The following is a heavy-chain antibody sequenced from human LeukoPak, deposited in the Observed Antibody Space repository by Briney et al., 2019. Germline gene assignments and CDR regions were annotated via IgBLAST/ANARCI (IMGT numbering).Heavy chain of an antibody. Sequence: GGSLRLSCAASGFTFSSYEMHWVRQAPGKGLEWVSYISSSSSTIYYADSVKGRFTISRDNAKNSLYLQMNSLRAEDTAVYYCARAKFSSGWYRDYWGQGTLVTVSS. CDR3: ARAKFSSGWYRDY. D-gene: IGHD6-19*01. J-gene: IGHJ4*02. V-gene: IGHV3-48*03. CDR2: ISSSSSTI. CDR1: GFTFSSYE.